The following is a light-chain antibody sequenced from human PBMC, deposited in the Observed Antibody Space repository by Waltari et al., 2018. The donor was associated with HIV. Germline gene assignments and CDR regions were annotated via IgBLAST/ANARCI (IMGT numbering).Light chain of an antibody. V-gene: IGKV1-NL1*01. Sequence: DIQMTQSPSSLSTPVRDTVTITCRASRNIMKSLACYQQRAGKPPNVLVYGTSRLQNGVPSRFSGSGSGTVYTLTISSLQPEDSATYYCQQYYDSPPTFGQGTKVEIK. J-gene: IGKJ1*01. CDR3: QQYYDSPPT. CDR2: GTS. CDR1: RNIMKS.